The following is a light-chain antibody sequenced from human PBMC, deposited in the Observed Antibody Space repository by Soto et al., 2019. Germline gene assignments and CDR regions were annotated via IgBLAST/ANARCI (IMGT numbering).Light chain of an antibody. CDR3: QQYGRSPDWDRWT. Sequence: EIVLTQSPGTLSLSPGERATLSCRASQSISSSNLAWYQQKPGQAPRLLLYGASNRAAGIPERFSGSGSGTDFTLTISRMEPEDFVVYYCQQYGRSPDWDRWTFGQGTKVEVK. CDR2: GAS. CDR1: QSISSSN. J-gene: IGKJ1*01. V-gene: IGKV3-20*01.